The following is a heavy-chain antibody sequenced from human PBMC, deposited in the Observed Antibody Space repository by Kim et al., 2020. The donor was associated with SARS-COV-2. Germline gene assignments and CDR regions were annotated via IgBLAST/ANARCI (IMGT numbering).Heavy chain of an antibody. CDR2: ISYDGSNK. V-gene: IGHV3-30*18. Sequence: GGSLRLSCAASGFTFSSYGMHWVRQAPGKGLEWVAVISYDGSNKYYADSVKGRFTISRDNSKNTLYLQMNSLRAEDTAVYYCAKSRLSRYGDFRYYYYGMDVWGQGTTVTVSS. D-gene: IGHD4-17*01. CDR3: AKSRLSRYGDFRYYYYGMDV. CDR1: GFTFSSYG. J-gene: IGHJ6*02.